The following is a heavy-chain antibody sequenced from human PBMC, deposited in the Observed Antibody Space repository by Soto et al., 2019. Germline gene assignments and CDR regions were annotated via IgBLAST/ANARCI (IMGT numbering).Heavy chain of an antibody. V-gene: IGHV1-69*13. J-gene: IGHJ4*02. CDR1: GYTFTSYG. CDR3: ASHYYDSSGYSRLDY. D-gene: IGHD3-22*01. Sequence: ASVKVSCKASGYTFTSYGISWVRQAPGQGLEWMGGIIPIFGTANYAQKFQGRVTITADESTSTAYMELSSLRSEDTAVYYCASHYYDSSGYSRLDYWGQGTLVTVSS. CDR2: IIPIFGTA.